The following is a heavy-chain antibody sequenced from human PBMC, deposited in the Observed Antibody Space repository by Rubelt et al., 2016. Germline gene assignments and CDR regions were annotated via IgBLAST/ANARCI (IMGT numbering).Heavy chain of an antibody. V-gene: IGHV4-34*01. CDR2: INHSGST. CDR3: ARRRRYSGSSYWYFDL. D-gene: IGHD1-26*01. Sequence: QVQLPQWGAGLLKPSETLSLTCAVYGGSFSGYYWSWIRQPPGKGLEWIGEINHSGSTNYNPSLKSRVTISVDTSKNQFSLKLSSGTAADTAVYYCARRRRYSGSSYWYFDLWGRGTLVTVSS. J-gene: IGHJ2*01. CDR1: GGSFSGYY.